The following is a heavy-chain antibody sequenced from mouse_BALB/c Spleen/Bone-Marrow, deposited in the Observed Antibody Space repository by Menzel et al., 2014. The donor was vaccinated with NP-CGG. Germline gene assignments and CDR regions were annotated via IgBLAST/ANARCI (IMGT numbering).Heavy chain of an antibody. CDR2: IFPGIGTT. Sequence: QSGTEQVKPGASVKLSCKTSGFTFTSYWIQWVKQRPGQGLGWIGEIFPGIGTTSYNEKFKGEARLTIDTSSNTAYMELSSLTYEDSAVYFCARGGGFAFWGQGTLVTVSA. CDR3: ARGGGFAF. J-gene: IGHJ3*01. CDR1: GFTFTSYW. V-gene: IGHV1S132*01.